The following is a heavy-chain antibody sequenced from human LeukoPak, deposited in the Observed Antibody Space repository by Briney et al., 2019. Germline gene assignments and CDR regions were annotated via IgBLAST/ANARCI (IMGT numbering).Heavy chain of an antibody. V-gene: IGHV3-21*01. CDR3: VRDRFFAFDI. Sequence: GGSLRLSCAASGFSFSSYSMNWVRQAPGKGLEWVSSISSSSSYIYYADSVKGRFTISRDNAKNSLYLQMNILRDEDTAVYYCVRDRFFAFDIWGQGTTVTVSS. CDR1: GFSFSSYS. J-gene: IGHJ3*02. D-gene: IGHD3-10*01. CDR2: ISSSSSYI.